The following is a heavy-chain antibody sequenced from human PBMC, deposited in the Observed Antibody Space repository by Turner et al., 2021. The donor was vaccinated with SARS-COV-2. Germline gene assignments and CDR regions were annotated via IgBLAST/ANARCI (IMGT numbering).Heavy chain of an antibody. D-gene: IGHD3-22*01. CDR1: GGTFSSYA. Sequence: QVQLVQSGAEVKKPGSSVKVSCKASGGTFSSYAISWVRQAPGQGLEWMGGIIPIVGTANYAQKFQGRVTITADESTRTAYMERSSLRSEDTAVYYCARARGVDYYDSSGQRFDPWGQGTLVTVSS. V-gene: IGHV1-69*01. CDR3: ARARGVDYYDSSGQRFDP. J-gene: IGHJ5*02. CDR2: IIPIVGTA.